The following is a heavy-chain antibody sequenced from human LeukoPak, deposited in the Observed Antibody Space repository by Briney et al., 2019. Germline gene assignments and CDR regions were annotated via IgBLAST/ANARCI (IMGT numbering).Heavy chain of an antibody. V-gene: IGHV3-48*03. Sequence: GGSLRLSCATSALTFSSYAMSCVRQAPGKGLEWLSYISSSGSTIYYADSVKGRFTISRDNAKNSLYLQMSSLRAEDTAVYFCARKLVHYFDYWGQGTLVTVSS. D-gene: IGHD6-6*01. J-gene: IGHJ4*02. CDR3: ARKLVHYFDY. CDR2: ISSSGSTI. CDR1: ALTFSSYA.